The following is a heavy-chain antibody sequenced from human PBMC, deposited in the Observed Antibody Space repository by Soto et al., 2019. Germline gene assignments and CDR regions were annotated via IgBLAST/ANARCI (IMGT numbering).Heavy chain of an antibody. CDR3: ARRIAAAGGYYYYAFDV. V-gene: IGHV5-10-1*01. CDR1: GYNFDTCW. J-gene: IGHJ6*02. Sequence: PGESLKISCKGSGYNFDTCWINWVRQMPGKGLEWMGRIDPGDSKTKYSPSLEGHITISVDTSINTTYLQWSSLKASDTAIYYCARRIAAAGGYYYYAFDVWGQGTAVTVSS. CDR2: IDPGDSKT. D-gene: IGHD6-13*01.